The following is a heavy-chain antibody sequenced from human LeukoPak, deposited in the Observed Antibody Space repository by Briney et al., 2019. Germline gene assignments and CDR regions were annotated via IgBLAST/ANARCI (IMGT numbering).Heavy chain of an antibody. Sequence: SQTLSLTCALSGDSFSSNSAAWDWLRQSPSRGLEWLGRTYYRSKWYSDYAISVKSRITINPDTSKNQVSLQLNSVTPEDTAVYYCARERSWGSLYYWGQGILVTVSS. CDR2: TYYRSKWYS. V-gene: IGHV6-1*01. D-gene: IGHD2-15*01. CDR3: ARERSWGSLYY. CDR1: GDSFSSNSAA. J-gene: IGHJ4*02.